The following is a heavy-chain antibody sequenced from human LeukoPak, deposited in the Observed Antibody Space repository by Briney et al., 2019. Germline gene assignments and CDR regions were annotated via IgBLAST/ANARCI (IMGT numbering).Heavy chain of an antibody. CDR1: GGTFSSYA. V-gene: IGHV1-69*06. CDR3: ARYDSSGYYYYGMDV. J-gene: IGHJ6*02. D-gene: IGHD3-22*01. Sequence: ASVKVSCKASGGTFSSYAISWVRQAPGQGLEWMGGIIPIFGTANYAQKFQGRVTITADKSTSTAYMELRSLRSDDTAVYYCARYDSSGYYYYGMDVWGQGTTVTVSS. CDR2: IIPIFGTA.